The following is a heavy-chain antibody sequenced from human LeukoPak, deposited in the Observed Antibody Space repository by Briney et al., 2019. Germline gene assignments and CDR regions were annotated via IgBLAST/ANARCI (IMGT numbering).Heavy chain of an antibody. Sequence: GGSLRLSCAASGFTFSDYYMSWIRQAPGKGLEWVSYISSSGSTIYYADSVKGRFTISRDNAKSSLYLQMNSLRAEDTAVYYCARDNYGSDYYYGMDVWGQGTTVTVSS. CDR3: ARDNYGSDYYYGMDV. J-gene: IGHJ6*02. V-gene: IGHV3-11*04. CDR2: ISSSGSTI. D-gene: IGHD4-11*01. CDR1: GFTFSDYY.